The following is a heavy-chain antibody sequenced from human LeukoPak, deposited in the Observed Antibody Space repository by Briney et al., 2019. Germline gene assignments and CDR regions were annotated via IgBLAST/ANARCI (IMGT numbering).Heavy chain of an antibody. J-gene: IGHJ3*02. D-gene: IGHD1-26*01. V-gene: IGHV1-69*01. Sequence: SVQVSCKASGGTFSRHAITWVRQAPGQGLEWMGGIIPMFGTPNYAQKLQGRVTIAADEFTRTASMELSSLRSDDTAVYYCARSIVGANSGAFDIWGQGTLVTVSS. CDR1: GGTFSRHA. CDR3: ARSIVGANSGAFDI. CDR2: IIPMFGTP.